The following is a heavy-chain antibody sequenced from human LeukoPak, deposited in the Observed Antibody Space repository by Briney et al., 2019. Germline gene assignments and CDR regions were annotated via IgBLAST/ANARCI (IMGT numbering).Heavy chain of an antibody. Sequence: GASVKVSCKASGYTFTDYYIHWVRQAPGQGLEWMGWINPNSGGTNYAQKFQGRVTMTRDTSISTAYMELSRLRSDDTAVYYCARSLYYGSGRGIDYWGQGTLVTVSS. V-gene: IGHV1-2*02. CDR2: INPNSGGT. D-gene: IGHD3-10*01. CDR3: ARSLYYGSGRGIDY. J-gene: IGHJ4*02. CDR1: GYTFTDYY.